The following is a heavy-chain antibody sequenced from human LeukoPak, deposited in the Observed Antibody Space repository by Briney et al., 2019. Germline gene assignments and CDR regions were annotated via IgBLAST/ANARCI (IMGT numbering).Heavy chain of an antibody. Sequence: GGSLRLSCAASGFTFSSYEMNWVRQAPGKGLEWVSYISSSGSTIYYADSVKGRFTISRDNAKNSLYLQMNSLRAEDTAVYYCARGGGSYYLRFDPWGQGTLVTVSS. CDR3: ARGGGSYYLRFDP. D-gene: IGHD1-26*01. CDR1: GFTFSSYE. V-gene: IGHV3-48*03. CDR2: ISSSGSTI. J-gene: IGHJ5*02.